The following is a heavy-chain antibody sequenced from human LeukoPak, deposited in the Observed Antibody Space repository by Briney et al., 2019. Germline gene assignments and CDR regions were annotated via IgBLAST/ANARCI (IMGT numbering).Heavy chain of an antibody. V-gene: IGHV4-34*01. D-gene: IGHD2-2*01. Sequence: SETLSLTCAVYGVSFSGYYWSWIRQPPGKGLEWIGEINHSGSTNYNPSLKSRVTILVDTSKNQFSLKLSSVTAADTAVYYCASRGYCSSTSCLPFDYWGQGTLVTVSS. CDR2: INHSGST. J-gene: IGHJ4*02. CDR3: ASRGYCSSTSCLPFDY. CDR1: GVSFSGYY.